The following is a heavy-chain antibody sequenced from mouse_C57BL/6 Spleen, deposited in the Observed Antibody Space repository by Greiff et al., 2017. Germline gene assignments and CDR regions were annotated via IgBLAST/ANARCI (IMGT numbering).Heavy chain of an antibody. J-gene: IGHJ4*01. V-gene: IGHV1-69*01. D-gene: IGHD2-4*01. CDR3: ARSRYDYEDAMDY. Sequence: VQLQQSGAELVMPGASVKLSCKASGYTFTSYWMHWVKQRPGQGLEWIGEIDPSDSYTNYNQKFKGKSTLTVDKSSSTAYMQLSSLTSEDSAVYYCARSRYDYEDAMDYWGQGTSVTVSS. CDR1: GYTFTSYW. CDR2: IDPSDSYT.